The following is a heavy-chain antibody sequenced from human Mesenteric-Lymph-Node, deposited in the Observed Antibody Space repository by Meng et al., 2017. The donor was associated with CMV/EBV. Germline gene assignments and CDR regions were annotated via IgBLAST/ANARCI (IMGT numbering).Heavy chain of an antibody. CDR1: GFTFSNYW. V-gene: IGHV3-74*01. J-gene: IGHJ4*02. CDR2: INSDGSGT. Sequence: LSLTCAASGFTFSNYWMHWVRQVPGKGLEWVSRINSDGSGTIYADFVKGRFTMSRDNAKNTLYLQMNSLRAEDTAVYYCSGTNYDFRYWGQGTLVTVSS. D-gene: IGHD3-3*01. CDR3: SGTNYDFRY.